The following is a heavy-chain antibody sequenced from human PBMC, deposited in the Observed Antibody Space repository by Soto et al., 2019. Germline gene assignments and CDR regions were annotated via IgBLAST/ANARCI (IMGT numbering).Heavy chain of an antibody. J-gene: IGHJ4*02. Sequence: GGSLRLSCAASGFTFSSYSMNWVRQAPGKGLEWVSSISSSSSYIYYADSVKGRFTISRDNSKNTLYLQMNSLRAEDTAVYYCAKESHDSSGYCYGYWGQGTLVTVSS. CDR1: GFTFSSYS. D-gene: IGHD3-22*01. CDR3: AKESHDSSGYCYGY. CDR2: ISSSSSYI. V-gene: IGHV3-21*04.